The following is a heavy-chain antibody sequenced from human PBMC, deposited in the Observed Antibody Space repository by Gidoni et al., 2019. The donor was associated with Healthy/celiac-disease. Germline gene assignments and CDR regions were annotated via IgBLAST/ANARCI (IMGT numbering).Heavy chain of an antibody. J-gene: IGHJ3*02. CDR1: GYTLTDLS. V-gene: IGHV1-24*01. D-gene: IGHD2-15*01. CDR3: ATASRMVVAATLGSSDAFDI. Sequence: QVQLVQSGAEVKKPGAPVKVSCKVSGYTLTDLSMHWVRQAPGKGLEWMGGFDPEDGETIYAQKFQGRVTMTEDTSTDTAYMELSSLRSEDTAVYYCATASRMVVAATLGSSDAFDIWGQGTMVTVSS. CDR2: FDPEDGET.